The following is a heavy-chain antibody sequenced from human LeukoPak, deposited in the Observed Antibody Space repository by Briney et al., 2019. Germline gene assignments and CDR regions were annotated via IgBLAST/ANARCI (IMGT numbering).Heavy chain of an antibody. D-gene: IGHD6-13*01. Sequence: GGSLRLSCAASGFTFSSYSMNWVRQAPGKGLEWVSYISSSSSTIYYADSVKGRFTISRDNAKNPLYLQMNSLRAEDTAVYYCARDSSSWYHHFDYWGQGTLVTVSS. V-gene: IGHV3-48*01. CDR1: GFTFSSYS. CDR3: ARDSSSWYHHFDY. J-gene: IGHJ4*02. CDR2: ISSSSSTI.